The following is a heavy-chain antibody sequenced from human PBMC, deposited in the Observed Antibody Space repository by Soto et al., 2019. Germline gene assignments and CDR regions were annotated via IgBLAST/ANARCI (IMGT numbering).Heavy chain of an antibody. CDR1: GGSISSGGYS. V-gene: IGHV4-30-2*01. J-gene: IGHJ4*02. Sequence: QLQLPESGSGLVKPSQTLSLTCAVSGGSISSGGYSWSWIRQPPGKGLEWIGYIYHSGSTYYNPSLKSRVTISVERSKLQFSLKLSSVTAADTAVYYCARGQVVAAQQWGQGTLVTVSS. CDR3: ARGQVVAAQQ. CDR2: IYHSGST. D-gene: IGHD2-15*01.